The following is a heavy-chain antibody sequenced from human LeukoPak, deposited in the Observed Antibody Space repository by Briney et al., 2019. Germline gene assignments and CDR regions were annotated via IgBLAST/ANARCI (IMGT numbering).Heavy chain of an antibody. J-gene: IGHJ3*02. V-gene: IGHV1-18*01. D-gene: IGHD3-9*01. CDR3: ARDQPGNKDYDILTGYDAFDI. CDR2: ISAYNGNT. Sequence: GASVKVSCEASGYTVTSYGSSGVRQARGQGLEWMGWISAYNGNTNYAQKLQGRVTMTTDTSTSTAYMELRSLRSDDTAVYYCARDQPGNKDYDILTGYDAFDIWGQGTMVTVSS. CDR1: GYTVTSYG.